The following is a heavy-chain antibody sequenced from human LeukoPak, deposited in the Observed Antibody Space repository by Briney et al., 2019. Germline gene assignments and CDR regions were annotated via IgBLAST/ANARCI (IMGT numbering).Heavy chain of an antibody. D-gene: IGHD3-16*01. V-gene: IGHV3-48*01. CDR1: GFTFNTYS. CDR2: ISSSSTTL. CDR3: ARNTVMLSDWFDP. J-gene: IGHJ5*02. Sequence: PGGSLRLSCAASGFTFNTYSMNWVRQAPGKGLEWVSYISSSSTTLYYADSVKGRFTISRDNAKNSLYLQMNSLRAEDTAVYYCARNTVMLSDWFDPWGQATLVTVSS.